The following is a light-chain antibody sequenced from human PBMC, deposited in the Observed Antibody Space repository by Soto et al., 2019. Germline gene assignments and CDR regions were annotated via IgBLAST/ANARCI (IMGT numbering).Light chain of an antibody. CDR3: SSYTSGSTWV. CDR1: SSDVGSYNR. V-gene: IGLV2-18*02. CDR2: QVS. Sequence: QSVLTQPPSVSGSPGQSVTISCTGTSSDVGSYNRVSWYQQPPGTAPKLMIYQVSNRPSGVPDRFSGSKSGNTASLTISGHQAEDEAVYYCSSYTSGSTWVFGGVTEFTVL. J-gene: IGLJ3*02.